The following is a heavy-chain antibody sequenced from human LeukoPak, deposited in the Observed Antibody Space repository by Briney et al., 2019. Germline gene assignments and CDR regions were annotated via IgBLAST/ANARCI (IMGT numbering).Heavy chain of an antibody. CDR2: IYHSGGA. J-gene: IGHJ4*02. Sequence: PSETLSLTCSVSGASFSSYYYNWIRQSPGKPLEWIGYIYHSGGANYNPSLSSRVTISVDTSKNHFSLRLNSVTAAATAVYFCARGRGSGNYYKSVLEDWGQGTLVTVSA. CDR1: GASFSSYY. CDR3: ARGRGSGNYYKSVLED. V-gene: IGHV4-59*01. D-gene: IGHD3-10*01.